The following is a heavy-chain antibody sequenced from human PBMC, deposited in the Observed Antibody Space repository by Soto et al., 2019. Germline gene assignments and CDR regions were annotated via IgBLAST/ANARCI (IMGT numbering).Heavy chain of an antibody. CDR1: GGSFSGYY. V-gene: IGHV4-34*01. D-gene: IGHD3-9*01. CDR2: INHSGST. J-gene: IGHJ4*02. Sequence: SETLSLTCAVYGGSFSGYYWSWIRQPPGKGLEWIGEINHSGSTNYSPSLRSRLTITKDTSKNQVVLTMTNMDPMDTGTYYCAHKGPEDWPLDYWGQGTLVTVSS. CDR3: AHKGPEDWPLDY.